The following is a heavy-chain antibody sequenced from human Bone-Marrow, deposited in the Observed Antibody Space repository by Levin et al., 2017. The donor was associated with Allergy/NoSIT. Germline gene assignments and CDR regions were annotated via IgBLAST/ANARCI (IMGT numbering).Heavy chain of an antibody. CDR1: GFMSSEYG. Sequence: GESLKISCVASGFMSSEYGMNWVRQAPGKGLEWVAYISEVSSERNYADSVKGRFTISSDNAKNTLYLQMNSLTAEDTAVYYCAGDREQLVYYYGMDVWGQGTTVTVSS. CDR3: AGDREQLVYYYGMDV. CDR2: ISEVSSER. J-gene: IGHJ6*02. V-gene: IGHV3-21*06. D-gene: IGHD6-6*01.